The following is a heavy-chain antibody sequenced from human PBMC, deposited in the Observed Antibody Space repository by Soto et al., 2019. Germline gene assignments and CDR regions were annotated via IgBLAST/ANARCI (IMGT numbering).Heavy chain of an antibody. CDR1: GFTFSSYW. V-gene: IGHV3-74*01. J-gene: IGHJ4*02. D-gene: IGHD5-12*01. Sequence: GGSLRLSCAASGFTFSSYWMHWVRQAPGKGLVRVSRIKGDGSETNYADSVKGRFTISRDNAKNTLYLQLNSLRAEDTAVYYCLRGNSGYGNFDYWGQGTRVTVSS. CDR2: IKGDGSET. CDR3: LRGNSGYGNFDY.